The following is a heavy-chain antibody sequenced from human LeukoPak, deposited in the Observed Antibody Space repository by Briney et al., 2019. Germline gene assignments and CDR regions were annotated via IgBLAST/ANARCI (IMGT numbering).Heavy chain of an antibody. V-gene: IGHV4-39*01. CDR2: IYYSGST. Sequence: SETLSLTCTVSGGSISSSSYYWGWIRQPPGKGLEWIGRIYYSGSTYYNPSLKSRVAISVDTSKNQFSLKLSSVTAADTAVYSCASWESPPQSAHPDGLYYFDYWGQGTLVTVSS. J-gene: IGHJ4*02. CDR1: GGSISSSSYY. CDR3: ASWESPPQSAHPDGLYYFDY. D-gene: IGHD1-14*01.